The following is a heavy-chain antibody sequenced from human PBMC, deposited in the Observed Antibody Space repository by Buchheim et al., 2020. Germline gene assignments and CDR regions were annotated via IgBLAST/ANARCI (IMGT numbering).Heavy chain of an antibody. CDR1: ELTFSNYW. Sequence: EVQLVDSGGGLVQPGGSLRLSCTASELTFSNYWMGWVRQAPGKGLEWVASIKQDASEKNYVDSVRGRFTLSRDNAKNSLYLQMSSLRAEDTAVYYCANWIPGDGGYFDYWGQGTL. CDR3: ANWIPGDGGYFDY. J-gene: IGHJ4*02. D-gene: IGHD3-16*01. V-gene: IGHV3-7*01. CDR2: IKQDASEK.